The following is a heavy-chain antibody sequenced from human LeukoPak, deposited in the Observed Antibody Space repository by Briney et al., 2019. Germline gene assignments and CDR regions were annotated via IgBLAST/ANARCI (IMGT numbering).Heavy chain of an antibody. V-gene: IGHV1-46*01. CDR1: GYTFTIYY. CDR2: INPSGGST. J-gene: IGHJ4*02. CDR3: ARDQASGRDTSTFDY. Sequence: ASVKVSCKAAGYTFTIYYMHWVRQAPGQGLEWMGIINPSGGSTSYAQKFQGRVTMTRDTSTSTVYMELSSLRSEDTAVYYCARDQASGRDTSTFDYWGQGTLVTVSS. D-gene: IGHD3-10*01.